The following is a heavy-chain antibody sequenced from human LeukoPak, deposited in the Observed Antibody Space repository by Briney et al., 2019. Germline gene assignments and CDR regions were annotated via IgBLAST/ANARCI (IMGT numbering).Heavy chain of an antibody. V-gene: IGHV4-34*01. D-gene: IGHD1-1*01. CDR2: INHSGST. CDR3: ARDHPGDGGTTVDY. CDR1: GGSFSGYY. J-gene: IGHJ4*02. Sequence: SETLSLTCAVYGGSFSGYYWSWIRQPPGKGLEWIGEINHSGSTNYNPSLKSRVTISVDTSKNQFSLKLSSVTAADTAVYYCARDHPGDGGTTVDYWGQGTLVTVSS.